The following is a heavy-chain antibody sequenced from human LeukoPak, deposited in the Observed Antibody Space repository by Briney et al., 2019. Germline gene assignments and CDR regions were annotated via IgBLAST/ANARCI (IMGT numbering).Heavy chain of an antibody. CDR2: IRSKAYGGAT. D-gene: IGHD3-22*01. CDR3: TRDIKPDYYDSSGVEYFQH. CDR1: GFTFGDYA. J-gene: IGHJ1*01. Sequence: PGGSLGLSCTTSGFTFGDYAMTWVRQAPGKGLEWVGFIRSKAYGGATEYAASVKGRFTISRDDSKSIAYLQMNSLKTEDTAVYYCTRDIKPDYYDSSGVEYFQHWGQGTLVTVSS. V-gene: IGHV3-49*04.